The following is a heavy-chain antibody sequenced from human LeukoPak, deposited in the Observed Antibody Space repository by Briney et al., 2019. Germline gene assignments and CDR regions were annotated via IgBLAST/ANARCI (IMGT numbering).Heavy chain of an antibody. V-gene: IGHV4-34*01. Sequence: PSETLSLTCAVYGGSFSGYYWSWIRQPPGKGLEWIGEINHSGSTNYNPSLKSRVTISVDTSKNQFSLKLSSVTAADTAVYYCARQYYVFWSVYYVGPVADNWFAPWGQGPLVTVPS. D-gene: IGHD3-3*01. CDR1: GGSFSGYY. CDR3: ARQYYVFWSVYYVGPVADNWFAP. CDR2: INHSGST. J-gene: IGHJ5*02.